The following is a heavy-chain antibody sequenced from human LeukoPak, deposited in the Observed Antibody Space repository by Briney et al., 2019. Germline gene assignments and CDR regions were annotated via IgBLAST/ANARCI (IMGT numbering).Heavy chain of an antibody. CDR1: GFTFSTYN. J-gene: IGHJ6*03. CDR2: ITSTSSYI. V-gene: IGHV3-21*01. CDR3: ARDPYSGSYGDYYYYYMDV. Sequence: GGTLRLSCAASGFTFSTYNMKWVRQAPGKGLERVSSITSTSSYISYADSVKGRFTISRDNTKNSLYLLMNSLRAEDTAVYYCARDPYSGSYGDYYYYYMDVWGKGTTVTIFS. D-gene: IGHD1-26*01.